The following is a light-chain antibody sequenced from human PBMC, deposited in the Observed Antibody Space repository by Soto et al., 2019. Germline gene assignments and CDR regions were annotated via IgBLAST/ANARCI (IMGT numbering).Light chain of an antibody. V-gene: IGLV2-8*01. CDR3: SSYAASNNLGV. CDR1: SSDVGGYNY. Sequence: QSALTQPPSASGSPGQSVTISCIGTSSDVGGYNYVSWYQQHPGKAPKLMIYEVSKRPSGVPDRFSGSKSGNTASLTVSGXXXEDEADYYCSSYAASNNLGVFGGGTKVTVL. J-gene: IGLJ2*01. CDR2: EVS.